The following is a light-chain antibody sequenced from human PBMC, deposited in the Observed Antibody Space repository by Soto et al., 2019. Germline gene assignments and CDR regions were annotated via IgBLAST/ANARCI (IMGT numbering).Light chain of an antibody. Sequence: EKVMTQSPATLSVSPGERAALSCRASQSVSTNLAWYQQKPGQAPRLLIYGASTRATGLPARFSGSGSGTDFTLTISSLQSEDSAVYYCQQYHDWPLTFGGGTKVEIK. CDR1: QSVSTN. J-gene: IGKJ4*01. V-gene: IGKV3-15*01. CDR2: GAS. CDR3: QQYHDWPLT.